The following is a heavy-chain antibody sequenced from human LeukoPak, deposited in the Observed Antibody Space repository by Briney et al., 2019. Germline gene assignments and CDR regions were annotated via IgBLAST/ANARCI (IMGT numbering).Heavy chain of an antibody. V-gene: IGHV3-48*01. D-gene: IGHD2-8*01. CDR2: ISHDSKSV. CDR3: ARDGCCNNGVCFDY. CDR1: GFTFNEYS. Sequence: GGSLRLSCAASGFTFNEYSMTWVRQAPGKGLEGVAYISHDSKSVSYADSVKGRLTIYRDDAKNSLYLLMNSLRAEDTAVYYCARDGCCNNGVCFDYWGQGILVTVSS. J-gene: IGHJ4*02.